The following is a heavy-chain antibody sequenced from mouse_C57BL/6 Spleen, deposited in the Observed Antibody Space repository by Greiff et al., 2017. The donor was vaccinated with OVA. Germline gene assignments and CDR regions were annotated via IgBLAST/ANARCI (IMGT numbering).Heavy chain of an antibody. D-gene: IGHD4-1*01. CDR2: ISSGGSYT. Sequence: EVQLMESGGDLVKPGGSLKLSCAASGFTFSSYGMSWVRQTPDKRLEWVATISSGGSYTYYPDSVKGRFTISRDNAKNTLYLQMSSLKSEDTAMYYCARDSKLVFDYWGQGTTLTVSS. CDR1: GFTFSSYG. CDR3: ARDSKLVFDY. V-gene: IGHV5-6*01. J-gene: IGHJ2*01.